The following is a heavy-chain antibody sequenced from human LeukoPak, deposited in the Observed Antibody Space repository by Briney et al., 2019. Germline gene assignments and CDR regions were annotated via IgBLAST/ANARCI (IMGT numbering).Heavy chain of an antibody. D-gene: IGHD2-2*01. CDR2: ISGSGGST. CDR3: AKVGVVVPAAISWFDP. J-gene: IGHJ5*02. Sequence: TGGSLRLSCAASGFTFSSYAMSWVRQAPGKGLEWASAISGSGGSTYYADSVKGRFTISRDNSKNTLYLQMNSLRAEDTAVYYCAKVGVVVPAAISWFDPWGQGTLVTVSS. CDR1: GFTFSSYA. V-gene: IGHV3-23*01.